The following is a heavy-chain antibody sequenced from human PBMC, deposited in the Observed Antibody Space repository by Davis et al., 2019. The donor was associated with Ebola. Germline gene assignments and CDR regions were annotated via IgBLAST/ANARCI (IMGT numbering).Heavy chain of an antibody. J-gene: IGHJ4*02. CDR1: GFIFGDYA. CDR2: IRSKPYGGTT. V-gene: IGHV3-49*04. CDR3: TRAGQKLAYFDD. D-gene: IGHD6-13*01. Sequence: GESLKISCTTSGFIFGDYAMSWVRQAPGKGLEWVSFIRSKPYGGTTEYAASVKGRFTISRDDSKSIAYLQMNSLKTEDTAIYYCTRAGQKLAYFDDWGQGTLVTVSS.